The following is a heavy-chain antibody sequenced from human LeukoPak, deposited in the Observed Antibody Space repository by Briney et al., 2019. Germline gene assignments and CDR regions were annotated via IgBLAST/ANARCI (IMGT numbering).Heavy chain of an antibody. V-gene: IGHV3-30*04. D-gene: IGHD1-26*01. CDR3: ARDAVRVGALDY. J-gene: IGHJ4*02. CDR2: ISYDGSNK. Sequence: PGGSLRLSCAASGFTFSSYAMHWVRQAPGKGLEGVAVISYDGSNKYYADSVKGRFTISRDDSKNTLYLQMNSLRAEDTAVYYCARDAVRVGALDYWGQGTLVTVSS. CDR1: GFTFSSYA.